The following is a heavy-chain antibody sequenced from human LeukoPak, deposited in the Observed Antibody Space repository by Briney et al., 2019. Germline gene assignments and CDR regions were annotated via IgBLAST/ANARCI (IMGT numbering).Heavy chain of an antibody. Sequence: PGGSLRLSCAASGFTVSSNYMSWVRQAPGKGLEWVSAISGSGGSTYYADSVKGRFTISRDNSKNTLYLQMNSLRAEDTAVYYCAKWAQPLLYYYYYYMDVWGKGTTVTVSS. CDR1: GFTVSSNY. V-gene: IGHV3-23*01. CDR2: ISGSGGST. J-gene: IGHJ6*03. D-gene: IGHD2-21*02. CDR3: AKWAQPLLYYYYYYMDV.